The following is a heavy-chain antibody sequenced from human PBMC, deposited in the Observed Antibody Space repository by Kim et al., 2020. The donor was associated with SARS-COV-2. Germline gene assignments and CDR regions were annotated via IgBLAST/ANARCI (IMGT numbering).Heavy chain of an antibody. Sequence: SETLSLTCFVSGVSIRGDCWSWIRQPAGKGLEWIGRIYASGSTNYNPSLRRRGTMSVDTSKNPFSLKLSSVTAADTALYYCARDCVAYEGAYVYYGDQG. V-gene: IGHV4-4*07. CDR3: ARDCVAYEGAYVYY. CDR1: GVSIRGDC. J-gene: IGHJ4*02. CDR2: IYASGST. D-gene: IGHD3-10*02.